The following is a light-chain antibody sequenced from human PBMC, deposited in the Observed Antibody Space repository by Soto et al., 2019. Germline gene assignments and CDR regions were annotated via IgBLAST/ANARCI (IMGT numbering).Light chain of an antibody. CDR1: QSVSSY. V-gene: IGKV3-11*01. Sequence: EIVLTQSPATLSLSPGERATLSCRASQSVSSYLAWYQQKPGQAPRLLIYDASNRATGIPARFSGSGSGKDFTITIRSLEPEDFAVYYCQQRSTWPQTFGQGTKVEIK. CDR2: DAS. CDR3: QQRSTWPQT. J-gene: IGKJ1*01.